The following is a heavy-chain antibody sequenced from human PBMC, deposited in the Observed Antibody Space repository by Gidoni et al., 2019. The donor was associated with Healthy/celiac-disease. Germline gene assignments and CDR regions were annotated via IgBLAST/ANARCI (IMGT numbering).Heavy chain of an antibody. Sequence: QVQLQESGPGLVKPSQPLSPTRTVSGGSISSGSYYWSWIRQPAGKGLEWIGRIYTSGSTNYNPSLKSRVTISVDTSKNQFSLKLSSVTAADTAVYYCAREESGNKYWYFDLWGRGTLVTVSS. CDR3: AREESGNKYWYFDL. V-gene: IGHV4-61*02. D-gene: IGHD1-26*01. J-gene: IGHJ2*01. CDR2: IYTSGST. CDR1: GGSISSGSYY.